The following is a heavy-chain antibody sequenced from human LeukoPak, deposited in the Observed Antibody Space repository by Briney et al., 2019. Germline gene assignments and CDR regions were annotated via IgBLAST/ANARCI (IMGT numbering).Heavy chain of an antibody. CDR1: GGSISSGGYY. D-gene: IGHD1-26*01. J-gene: IGHJ4*02. Sequence: PSQTLSLTCTVSGGSISSGGYYWSWIRQHPGKGLEWIGYIYYSGSTYYNPSLKSRVTISVDTSKNQFSLKLSSVTAADTAVYYCARGGRVWYSGSSYYFDYWGQGTLVTVSS. V-gene: IGHV4-31*03. CDR3: ARGGRVWYSGSSYYFDY. CDR2: IYYSGST.